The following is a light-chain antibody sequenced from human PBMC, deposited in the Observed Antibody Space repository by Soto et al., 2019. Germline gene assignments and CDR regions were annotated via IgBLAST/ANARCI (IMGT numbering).Light chain of an antibody. CDR3: TSYAGGNNV. V-gene: IGLV2-8*01. CDR2: EVN. Sequence: QSVLTQPPSASGSPGQSVTISCTGTSSDVGGYNYVSWYQQYPGKVPKLMVYEVNKRPSGVPDRFSGSKSGKTASLTVSGLQADDEADYYCTSYAGGNNVFGTGTKLTVL. J-gene: IGLJ1*01. CDR1: SSDVGGYNY.